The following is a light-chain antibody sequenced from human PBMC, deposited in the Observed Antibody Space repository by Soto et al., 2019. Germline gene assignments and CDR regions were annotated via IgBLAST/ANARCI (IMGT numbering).Light chain of an antibody. V-gene: IGKV1-33*01. J-gene: IGKJ5*01. Sequence: DIQMTQSPSSLSASVGDRVTITCQASQDINNFVNWYQQKPGKAPKLLIYDASTLKTRVPSRFSGSGSGTDFRFTISSLQPEDFATYYCQQSDDLPTFGQGTRLDIK. CDR1: QDINNF. CDR3: QQSDDLPT. CDR2: DAS.